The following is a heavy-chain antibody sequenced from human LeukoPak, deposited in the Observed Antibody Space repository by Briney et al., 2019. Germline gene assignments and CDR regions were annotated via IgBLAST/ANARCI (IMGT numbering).Heavy chain of an antibody. CDR1: GGSISTYH. V-gene: IGHV4-4*08. CDR3: ARRITYMDV. Sequence: SETLCLTCTVSGGSISTYHWSWIRQPPGKGLEWIGYIYTSGSTRYNPSLNSRVTISVDTSKNQFSLKLSSVTAADTAVYYCARRITYMDVWGNGTTVTVSS. J-gene: IGHJ6*03. D-gene: IGHD3-10*01. CDR2: IYTSGST.